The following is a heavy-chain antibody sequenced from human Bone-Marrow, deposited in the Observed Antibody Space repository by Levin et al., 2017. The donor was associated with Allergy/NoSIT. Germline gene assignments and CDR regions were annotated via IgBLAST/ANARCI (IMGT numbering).Heavy chain of an antibody. V-gene: IGHV3-7*01. D-gene: IGHD6-13*01. CDR2: IKQDGSEK. J-gene: IGHJ6*02. CDR3: ARDPVAAAGTGGGSDGMDV. CDR1: GFTFSYYW. Sequence: GGSLRLSCAASGFTFSYYWMTWVRQAPGKGLEWVANIKQDGSEKYYVDSVKGQFTISRDNAKKSLYLQMNSLRVEDTAVYYCARDPVAAAGTGGGSDGMDVWGQGTAVTVSS.